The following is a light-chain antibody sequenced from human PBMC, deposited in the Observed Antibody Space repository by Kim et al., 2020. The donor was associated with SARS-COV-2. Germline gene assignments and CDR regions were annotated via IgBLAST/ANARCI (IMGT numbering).Light chain of an antibody. V-gene: IGKV3-11*01. Sequence: EIVLTQSPATLSLSPGERATLSCRASQSVSSFLAWYQQKPGQAPRLHIYDASNRATGIPARFSGSGSGTDFTLTISSLEPEDFAVFYCQQRGSWPPTFGQGTKVDIK. J-gene: IGKJ1*01. CDR3: QQRGSWPPT. CDR1: QSVSSF. CDR2: DAS.